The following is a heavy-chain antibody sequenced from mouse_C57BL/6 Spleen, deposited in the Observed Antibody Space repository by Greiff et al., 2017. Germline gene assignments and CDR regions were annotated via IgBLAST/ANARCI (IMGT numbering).Heavy chain of an antibody. CDR1: GFTFSSYA. D-gene: IGHD2-3*01. J-gene: IGHJ3*01. CDR2: ISSGGDYI. Sequence: EVKLVESGDGFVKPGGSLKLSCAASGFTFSSYAMSWVRQTPEQRLEWVAYISSGGDYIYYADTVKGRFTISRDNASNTLYLQMSSLKSEDTAMYYCTSPGGYYWFAYWGQGTLVTVSA. CDR3: TSPGGYYWFAY. V-gene: IGHV5-9-1*02.